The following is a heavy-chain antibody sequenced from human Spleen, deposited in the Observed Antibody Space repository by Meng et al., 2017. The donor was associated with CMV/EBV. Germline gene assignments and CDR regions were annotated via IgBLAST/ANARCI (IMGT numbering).Heavy chain of an antibody. CDR3: ARSWDGMDV. D-gene: IGHD1-26*01. V-gene: IGHV3-20*04. CDR2: INWNGGST. Sequence: GESLKISCAASGFTFDGYGMSWVRQAPGKGLEWVSGINWNGGSTGYADSVKGRFTISRENAKNSLYLQMNSLRAEDTALYYCARSWDGMDVWGQGTTVTVSS. J-gene: IGHJ6*02. CDR1: GFTFDGYG.